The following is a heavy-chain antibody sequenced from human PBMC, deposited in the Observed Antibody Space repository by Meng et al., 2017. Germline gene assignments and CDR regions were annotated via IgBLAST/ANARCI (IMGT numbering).Heavy chain of an antibody. CDR1: GYTFTSYY. V-gene: IGHV1-46*01. CDR2: INPSGGST. J-gene: IGHJ4*02. CDR3: ARDTYYYDRSGYPEFDY. D-gene: IGHD3-22*01. Sequence: ASVKVSCKASGYTFTSYYMHWVRQAPGQGLEWMGIINPSGGSTSYAQKFQGRVTMTRDTSTSTVYMELSSLRSEDTAVYYCARDTYYYDRSGYPEFDYWGQGTLVTVSS.